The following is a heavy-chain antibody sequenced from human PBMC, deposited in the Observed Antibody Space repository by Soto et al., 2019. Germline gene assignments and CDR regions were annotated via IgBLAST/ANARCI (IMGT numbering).Heavy chain of an antibody. J-gene: IGHJ4*02. V-gene: IGHV3-15*05. Sequence: EVQLVESGGGLVKPGGSLRLSCAASGFTFSNAWMTWVRQPPGKGLEWVGQIKSEPDGGTIDYATPVKGRFTISRDESKNTLYLQMNNLNTEDTGVYYCTTSWDWEKLYFDYWGQGTLVTVSS. D-gene: IGHD1-26*01. CDR3: TTSWDWEKLYFDY. CDR2: IKSEPDGGTI. CDR1: GFTFSNAW.